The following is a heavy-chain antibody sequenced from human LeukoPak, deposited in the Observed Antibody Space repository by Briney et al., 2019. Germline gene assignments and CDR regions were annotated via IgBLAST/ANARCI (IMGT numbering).Heavy chain of an antibody. J-gene: IGHJ4*02. D-gene: IGHD2-8*01. CDR1: GGSISSSSYF. CDR3: ASRSNGVWDFDY. CDR2: IYYSGST. Sequence: SETLSLTCTVSGGSISSSSYFWGWIRQPPGKGLEWIGSIYYSGSTYYNPSLKSRVTISVDTSKNQFSLKLSSVTAADTAVYYCASRSNGVWDFDYWGQGTLVTVSS. V-gene: IGHV4-39*01.